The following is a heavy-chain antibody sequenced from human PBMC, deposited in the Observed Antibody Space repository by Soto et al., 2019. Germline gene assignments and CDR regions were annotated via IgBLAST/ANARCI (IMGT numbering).Heavy chain of an antibody. CDR3: ARDGGSCGNSYSRDV. CDR1: GDSVSSNSSA. CDR2: TFYRSKWHY. J-gene: IGHJ6*04. Sequence: PSQTLSLTCAISGDSVSSNSSAWSWIRQSPSRGLEWLGRTFYRSKWHYDYAVSVKSRITSSPDTSKNQFCLLLSSVSTEDTAVYYCARDGGSCGNSYSRDVWGKGSTVSVSS. D-gene: IGHD2-15*01. V-gene: IGHV6-1*01.